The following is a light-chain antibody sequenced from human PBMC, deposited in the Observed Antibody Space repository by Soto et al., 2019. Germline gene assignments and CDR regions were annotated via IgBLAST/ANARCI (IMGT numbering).Light chain of an antibody. CDR2: GNS. J-gene: IGLJ2*01. V-gene: IGLV1-40*01. CDR3: HSYDSSLSGSDVV. CDR1: NSKIGAGYD. Sequence: QSVLTQPPSVSGAPGQRVTISCTGSNSKIGAGYDVHWYQQLPGTAPKLLIYGNSNRPSGVPDRFSGSKSGTSASLAITGLQAEDEADYYCHSYDSSLSGSDVVFGGGTKLTVL.